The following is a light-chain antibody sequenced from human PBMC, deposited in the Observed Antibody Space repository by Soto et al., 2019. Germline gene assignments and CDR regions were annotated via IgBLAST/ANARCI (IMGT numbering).Light chain of an antibody. CDR2: DVS. CDR3: SSYTSSSTLYV. CDR1: SSDVGGYNY. V-gene: IGLV2-14*01. Sequence: QSALTQPASVSGSPGQSITISCTGTSSDVGGYNYVSWYQQHPGKAPKFMIYDVSNRPSGVSNRFSGSKSGYTASLTISGLQAEDEADYYCSSYTSSSTLYVFGTGTKLTVL. J-gene: IGLJ1*01.